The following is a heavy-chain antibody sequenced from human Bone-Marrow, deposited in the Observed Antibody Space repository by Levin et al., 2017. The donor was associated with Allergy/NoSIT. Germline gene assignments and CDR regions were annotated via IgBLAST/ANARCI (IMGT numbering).Heavy chain of an antibody. Sequence: ASVKVSCKVPGNTLTELSMHWVRQAPGKGLEWLGGFDLEDGQTMYAQKLQGRITMTEDTSTDTTYMELSRLTSGDTAVYYCATSAVPRGYTFGPFGYLGQGALVTVSS. CDR2: FDLEDGQT. V-gene: IGHV1-24*01. CDR1: GNTLTELS. CDR3: ATSAVPRGYTFGPFGY. J-gene: IGHJ4*02. D-gene: IGHD5-18*01.